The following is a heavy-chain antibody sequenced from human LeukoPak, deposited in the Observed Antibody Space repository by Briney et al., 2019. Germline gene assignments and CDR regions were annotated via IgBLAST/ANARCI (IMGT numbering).Heavy chain of an antibody. D-gene: IGHD6-6*01. CDR3: ARHLYEYSSSSAPEP. CDR1: GGTFSSYA. J-gene: IGHJ5*02. V-gene: IGHV1-69*13. Sequence: SVKVSCKASGGTFSSYAISWVRQAPGQGLEWMGGIIPIFGTANYAQKFQGRVTITADESTSTAYMELSSLRSEDTAVYYCARHLYEYSSSSAPEPWGQGTLVTVSS. CDR2: IIPIFGTA.